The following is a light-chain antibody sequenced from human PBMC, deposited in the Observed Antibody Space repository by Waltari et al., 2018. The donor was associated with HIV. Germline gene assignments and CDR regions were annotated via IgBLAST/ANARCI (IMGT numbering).Light chain of an antibody. V-gene: IGLV2-8*01. J-gene: IGLJ2*01. CDR2: EVT. CDR1: NSDISDYNY. Sequence: QSALTQPPSASGSPGQSVNISCSGPNSDISDYNYVSWYQQHSDRPPKLIIFEVTKRPSGVPDRFSGSKSGNTASLFVSGLQPEDEATYFCSSFAGTHKLFGGGTKLTVL. CDR3: SSFAGTHKL.